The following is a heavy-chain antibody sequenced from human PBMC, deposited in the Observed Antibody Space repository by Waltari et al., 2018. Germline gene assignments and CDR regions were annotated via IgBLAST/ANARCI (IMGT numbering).Heavy chain of an antibody. CDR2: MFYSGTT. D-gene: IGHD1-26*01. CDR3: ARDRSGTINSFDP. J-gene: IGHJ5*02. V-gene: IGHV4-39*07. CDR1: GDSVSSGPYF. Sequence: QLQLQDSGPRLLKPAETLSLTCTVSGDSVSSGPYFWAWIRQPPGKGLEWLGSMFYSGTTYHNSSLKSRVTISVDTSKNQVSLQLKSVTAADTAVYFCARDRSGTINSFDPWGRGTLVTVSS.